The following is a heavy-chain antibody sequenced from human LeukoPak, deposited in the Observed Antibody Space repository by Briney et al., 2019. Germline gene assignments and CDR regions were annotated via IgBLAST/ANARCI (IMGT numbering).Heavy chain of an antibody. J-gene: IGHJ3*02. V-gene: IGHV3-21*01. CDR3: AREASEAFDI. CDR2: IGSSTKSI. CDR1: GFAFSSYS. Sequence: GGSLRLSCAASGFAFSSYSMSWVRRAPGRGLEWVSSIGSSTKSIYYADSVKGRFIISRDNAKNSLYLQMNSLRAEDTAVYYCAREASEAFDIWGQGTTVTVSS. D-gene: IGHD6-6*01.